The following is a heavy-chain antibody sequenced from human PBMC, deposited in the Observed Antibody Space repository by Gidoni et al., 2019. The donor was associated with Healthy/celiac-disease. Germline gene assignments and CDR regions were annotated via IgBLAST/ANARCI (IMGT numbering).Heavy chain of an antibody. CDR1: GFTFTSYY. V-gene: IGHV1-46*03. D-gene: IGHD6-13*01. Sequence: QVQLVQSGAEVNKPGASVKVSCKASGFTFTSYYMPWVRQVPGHGLELMGLINPSGGSTSYAQKFQGRVTMTRDTSTSTVYMELSSLRSEDTAVYYCAVIAAAGNEINESPQMGDYWGQGTLVTVSS. CDR2: INPSGGST. CDR3: AVIAAAGNEINESPQMGDY. J-gene: IGHJ4*02.